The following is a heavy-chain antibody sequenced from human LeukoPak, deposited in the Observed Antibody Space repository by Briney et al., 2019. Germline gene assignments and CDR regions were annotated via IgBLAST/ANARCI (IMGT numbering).Heavy chain of an antibody. D-gene: IGHD1-26*01. Sequence: PGGSLRLSCAASGFTFSNAWMSWVRQAPGKGLEWVGRIKSKTDGGTTDYAAPVKGRFTISRDDSKNTLYLQMNSLKTEDTAVYYCTTDHQVGVPSIDYWGQGTLVTVSS. CDR3: TTDHQVGVPSIDY. CDR2: IKSKTDGGTT. CDR1: GFTFSNAW. V-gene: IGHV3-15*01. J-gene: IGHJ4*02.